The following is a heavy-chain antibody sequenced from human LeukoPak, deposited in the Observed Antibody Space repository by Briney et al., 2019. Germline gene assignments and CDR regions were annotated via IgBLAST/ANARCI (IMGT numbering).Heavy chain of an antibody. Sequence: ASVKVSCKASGYTFTGYYMHWVRQAPGQGLEWMGWINPNSGGTNYAQKFQGRVTMTRDTSISTAYMELRSLRSDDTAVYYCARDGYSSSLYNWFDPWGQGTLVTVSS. CDR2: INPNSGGT. CDR3: ARDGYSSSLYNWFDP. V-gene: IGHV1-2*02. CDR1: GYTFTGYY. J-gene: IGHJ5*02. D-gene: IGHD6-13*01.